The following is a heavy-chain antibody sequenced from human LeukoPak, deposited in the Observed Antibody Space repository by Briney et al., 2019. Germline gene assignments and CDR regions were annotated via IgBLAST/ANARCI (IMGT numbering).Heavy chain of an antibody. CDR2: IYYSGST. J-gene: IGHJ5*02. CDR1: GGSISSYY. D-gene: IGHD2-15*01. CDR3: TRGSRYCSSGSCYGWFDP. V-gene: IGHV4-59*01. Sequence: PSETLSLTCTVAGGSISSYYWSWIRQPPGKGLEWSGYIYYSGSTNYNPSLKSRVTISVDSSKNQFSLKPNSVTAADTAIYYCTRGSRYCSSGSCYGWFDPWGQGTLVTVSS.